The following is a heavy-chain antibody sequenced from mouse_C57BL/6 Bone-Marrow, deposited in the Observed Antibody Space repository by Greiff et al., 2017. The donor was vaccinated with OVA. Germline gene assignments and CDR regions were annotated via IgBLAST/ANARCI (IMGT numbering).Heavy chain of an antibody. D-gene: IGHD1-1*01. Sequence: EVNVVESGGGLVKPGGSLKLSCAASGFTFSSYAMSWVRQTPEKRLEWVATISDGGSYTYYPDNVKGRFTISRDNAKNNLYLQMSHLKSEDTAMYYCARIYYYGSSPDYWGQGTTLTVSS. CDR3: ARIYYYGSSPDY. CDR2: ISDGGSYT. J-gene: IGHJ2*01. CDR1: GFTFSSYA. V-gene: IGHV5-4*03.